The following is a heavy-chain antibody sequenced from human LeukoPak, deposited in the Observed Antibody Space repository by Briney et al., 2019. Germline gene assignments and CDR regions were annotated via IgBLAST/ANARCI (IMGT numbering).Heavy chain of an antibody. CDR1: GYTFTGYF. V-gene: IGHV1-2*06. CDR2: INPKNGGT. J-gene: IGHJ4*02. CDR3: ARAYSGYDQPDH. D-gene: IGHD5-12*01. Sequence: ASVKVSCKASGYTFTGYFMDWVRQAPGQGLDWMGRINPKNGGTNHAQKFQGRVTMTRDTSISTAYMELSGLRSDDTAVYYCARAYSGYDQPDHWGQGPWSPSPQ.